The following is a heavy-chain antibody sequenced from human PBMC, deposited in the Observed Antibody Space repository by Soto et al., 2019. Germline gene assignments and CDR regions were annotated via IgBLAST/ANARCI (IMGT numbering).Heavy chain of an antibody. V-gene: IGHV4-30-4*07. Sequence: SETLSLTCAVSGGSISSGGYSWSWIRQPPGKGLEWIGYIYYSGSTYYNPSLKSRVTISVDTSKNQFSLKLSSVTAADTAVYYCAERQLVQGWFDPWGQGTLVTVAS. J-gene: IGHJ5*02. D-gene: IGHD6-13*01. CDR3: AERQLVQGWFDP. CDR2: IYYSGST. CDR1: GGSISSGGYS.